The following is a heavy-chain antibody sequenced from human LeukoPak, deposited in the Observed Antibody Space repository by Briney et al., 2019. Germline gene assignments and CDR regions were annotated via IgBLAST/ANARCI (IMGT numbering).Heavy chain of an antibody. V-gene: IGHV1-2*02. CDR1: GYTFTSYG. CDR2: INPNSGGT. D-gene: IGHD1-1*01. J-gene: IGHJ5*02. CDR3: ARETDWFDP. Sequence: ASVKVSCKASGYTFTSYGISWVRQAPGQGLEWMGWINPNSGGTNYARKFQGRVTMTRDTSISTAYMELSRLRSDDTAVYYCARETDWFDPWGQGTLVTVSS.